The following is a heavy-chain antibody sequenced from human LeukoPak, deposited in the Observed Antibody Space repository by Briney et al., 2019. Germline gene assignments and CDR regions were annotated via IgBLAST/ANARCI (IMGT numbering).Heavy chain of an antibody. CDR2: ISYDGSNK. J-gene: IGHJ4*02. V-gene: IGHV3-30*04. D-gene: IGHD6-19*01. CDR3: ARESVAFSSGWYAGDY. CDR1: GFTFSSYA. Sequence: GRSLRLPCAASGFTFSSYAMHWVRQAPGKGLEWVAVISYDGSNKYYADSVKGRFTISRDNSKNTLYLQMNSPRAEDTAVYYCARESVAFSSGWYAGDYWGQGTLVTVSS.